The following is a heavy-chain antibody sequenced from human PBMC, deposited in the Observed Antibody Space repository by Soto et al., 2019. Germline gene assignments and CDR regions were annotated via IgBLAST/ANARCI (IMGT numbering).Heavy chain of an antibody. V-gene: IGHV1-3*01. CDR3: ARDTDTMVTFDH. J-gene: IGHJ4*02. CDR1: GYTFTSYA. Sequence: ASVKVSCKASGYTFTSYAMHWVRQAPGQRLEWMGWINAGNGNTKYSQKFQGRVTITGDTSASTAYMELRSLRSDDTAVYYCARDTDTMVTFDHWGQGTLVTVSS. CDR2: INAGNGNT. D-gene: IGHD2-21*02.